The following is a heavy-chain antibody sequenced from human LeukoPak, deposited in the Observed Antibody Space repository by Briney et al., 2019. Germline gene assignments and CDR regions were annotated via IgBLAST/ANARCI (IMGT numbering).Heavy chain of an antibody. CDR1: GFTFSSYA. D-gene: IGHD6-19*01. CDR2: ISYDGSNK. V-gene: IGHV3-30-3*02. CDR3: AKDSSGLDY. Sequence: QTGGSLRLSCAASGFTFSSYAMHWVRQAPGKGLEWVAVISYDGSNKYYADSVKGRFTISRDNSKNTLYLQMNSLRAEDTAVYYCAKDSSGLDYWGQGTLVTVSS. J-gene: IGHJ4*02.